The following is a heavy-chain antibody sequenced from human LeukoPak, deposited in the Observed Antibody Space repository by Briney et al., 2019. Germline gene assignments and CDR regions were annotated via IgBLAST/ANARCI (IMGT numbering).Heavy chain of an antibody. D-gene: IGHD6-13*01. Sequence: GASVKVSCTASGYTFTSYGISWVRQAPGQGLEWVGWISADNGNTYYAQKLQGRVTMTTDTTTSTAYMELRSLRSDDTAVYYCARRPIAAAGTSGSYDYWGQGTLVTVSS. V-gene: IGHV1-18*01. CDR3: ARRPIAAAGTSGSYDY. CDR2: ISADNGNT. CDR1: GYTFTSYG. J-gene: IGHJ4*02.